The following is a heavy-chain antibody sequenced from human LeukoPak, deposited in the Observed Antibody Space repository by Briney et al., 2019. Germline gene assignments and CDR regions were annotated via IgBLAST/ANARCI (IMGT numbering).Heavy chain of an antibody. CDR2: ISYDGSNK. J-gene: IGHJ6*02. D-gene: IGHD3-10*01. Sequence: GRSLRLSCAASGFTFSSYGMHWVRQAPGKGLEWVAVISYDGSNKYYADSVKGRFTISRDNSKNTLYLQMNSLRAEDTAVYYCAKDVIWFGESHYYYYGMDVWGQGTTVTVSS. CDR1: GFTFSSYG. V-gene: IGHV3-30*18. CDR3: AKDVIWFGESHYYYYGMDV.